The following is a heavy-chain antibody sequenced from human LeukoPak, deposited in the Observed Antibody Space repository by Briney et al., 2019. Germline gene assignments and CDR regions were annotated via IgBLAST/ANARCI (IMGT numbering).Heavy chain of an antibody. Sequence: PGRSLRLSCAVSGFTFSNYDMYWVRQAPGKGLEWVAVISNDGKNKYYADSVKGRFTISRDNSNNTLYLQMNSLRPEDTAVYYCAKAADCAGDCYYGWFDPWGQGTLVTVPS. CDR3: AKAADCAGDCYYGWFDP. CDR2: ISNDGKNK. CDR1: GFTFSNYD. D-gene: IGHD2-21*02. J-gene: IGHJ5*02. V-gene: IGHV3-30*18.